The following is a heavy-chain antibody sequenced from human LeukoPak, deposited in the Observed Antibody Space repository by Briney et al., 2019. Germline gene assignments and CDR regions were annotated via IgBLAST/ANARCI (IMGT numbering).Heavy chain of an antibody. CDR2: IRKDGSNK. V-gene: IGHV3-7*01. D-gene: IGHD3-3*01. CDR3: ARDFWNYFDY. J-gene: IGHJ4*02. CDR1: GFTLNSNW. Sequence: GGSLRPSCAPQGFTLNSNWMTWVRQPPGKGLEWVANIRKDGSNKHYLDSVRGRFIISRDNAKNSLYLHMNSLRVDDTGVYYCARDFWNYFDYWGQGTLVTVSS.